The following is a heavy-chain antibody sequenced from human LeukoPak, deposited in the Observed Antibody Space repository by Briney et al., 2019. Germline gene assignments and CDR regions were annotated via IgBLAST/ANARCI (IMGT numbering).Heavy chain of an antibody. J-gene: IGHJ4*02. CDR2: ISNSGST. CDR3: ARASRGSFYYFDY. CDR1: GGSISGNY. Sequence: SETLSLTCSVSGGSISGNYWSWIRQPAGKGLEWIGRISNSGSTNYNPSLKSRVTMSVDTAKNQFSLKLSSVTAADTAVYYCARASRGSFYYFDYWGQGTLVTVPS. D-gene: IGHD3-22*01. V-gene: IGHV4-4*07.